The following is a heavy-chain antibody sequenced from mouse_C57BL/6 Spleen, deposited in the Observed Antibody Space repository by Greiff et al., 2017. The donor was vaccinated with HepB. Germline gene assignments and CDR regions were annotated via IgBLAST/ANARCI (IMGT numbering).Heavy chain of an antibody. J-gene: IGHJ1*03. D-gene: IGHD1-1*01. CDR3: TTSSHDV. CDR2: IDPENGDT. CDR1: GFNIKDDY. V-gene: IGHV14-4*01. Sequence: EVKLVESGAELVRPGASVKLSCTASGFNIKDDYMHWVKQRPEQGLEWIGWIDPENGDTEYASKFQGKATITADTSSNTAYLQLSSLTSEDTAVYYCTTSSHDVWGTGTTVTVSS.